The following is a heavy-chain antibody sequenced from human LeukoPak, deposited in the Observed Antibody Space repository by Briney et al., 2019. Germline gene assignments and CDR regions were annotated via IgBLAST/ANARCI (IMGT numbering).Heavy chain of an antibody. CDR3: ARHNNWGFDY. V-gene: IGHV5-51*01. J-gene: IGHJ4*02. CDR1: GYSFTSYW. D-gene: IGHD7-27*01. Sequence: GESLKISCKGSGYSFTSYWVGWVRQMPGKGLEWMGIINPGDSDPRYSPSFQGQVTMSADKSISTAYLQWNTLKASDTAIYYCARHNNWGFDYWDRGTLLTVSS. CDR2: INPGDSDP.